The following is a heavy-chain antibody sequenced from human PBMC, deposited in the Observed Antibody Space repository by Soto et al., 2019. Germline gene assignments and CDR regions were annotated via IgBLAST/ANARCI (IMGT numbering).Heavy chain of an antibody. V-gene: IGHV1-8*01. Sequence: GASVKVSCKASGYTFTSYDINWVRQATGQGLEWMGWMNPNSGNTGYAQKFQGRVTMTRNTSTSTAYMELRSLRSDDTAVYYCARSLVFPGEDDYWGQGTLVTVSS. J-gene: IGHJ4*02. CDR2: MNPNSGNT. CDR1: GYTFTSYD. D-gene: IGHD2-2*01. CDR3: ARSLVFPGEDDY.